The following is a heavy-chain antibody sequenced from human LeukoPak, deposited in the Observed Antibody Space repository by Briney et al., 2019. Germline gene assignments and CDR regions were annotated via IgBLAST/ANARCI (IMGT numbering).Heavy chain of an antibody. D-gene: IGHD6-13*01. J-gene: IGHJ5*02. V-gene: IGHV1-8*01. CDR1: GYTFTSYD. CDR3: ARGPRIPYSSSWYGIDP. Sequence: ASVKVSCKASGYTFTSYDINWVRQATGQGLEWMGWMNPNSGNTGYAQKFQGRVTMTRNTSISTAYMELSSLRSEDTAVYYCARGPRIPYSSSWYGIDPWGQGTLVTVSS. CDR2: MNPNSGNT.